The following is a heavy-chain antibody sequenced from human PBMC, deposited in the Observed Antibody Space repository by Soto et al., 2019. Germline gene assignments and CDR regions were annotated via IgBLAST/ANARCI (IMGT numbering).Heavy chain of an antibody. J-gene: IGHJ4*02. Sequence: SGTLSLTCTVSGGSISGFYWTWIRQPAGRGLEWIGRIYSSGNAYYNPSLTSRVTMSVDTSKNQFSLKLTSVTAADTAVYFCARDHWPHVGGSGSYYFFDYWGQGALVPVS. V-gene: IGHV4-4*07. CDR2: IYSSGNA. D-gene: IGHD3-10*01. CDR3: ARDHWPHVGGSGSYYFFDY. CDR1: GGSISGFY.